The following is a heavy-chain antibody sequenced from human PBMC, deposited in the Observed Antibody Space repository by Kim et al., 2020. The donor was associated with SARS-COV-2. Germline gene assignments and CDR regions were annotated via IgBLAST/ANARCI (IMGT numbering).Heavy chain of an antibody. V-gene: IGHV1-18*01. Sequence: ASVTVSCKASGYTFTSYGISWVRQAPGQGLEWMGWISAYNGNTNYAQKLQGRVTMTTDTSTSTAYMELRSLRSDDTAVYYCARDRPDSSSWYALLLYYYYGMDVWGQGTTVTVSS. CDR1: GYTFTSYG. CDR3: ARDRPDSSSWYALLLYYYYGMDV. CDR2: ISAYNGNT. D-gene: IGHD6-13*01. J-gene: IGHJ6*02.